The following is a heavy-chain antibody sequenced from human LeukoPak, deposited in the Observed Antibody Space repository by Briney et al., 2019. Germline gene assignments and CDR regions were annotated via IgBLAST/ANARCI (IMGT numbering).Heavy chain of an antibody. V-gene: IGHV5-51*01. J-gene: IGHJ4*02. CDR2: IYPGDFDA. D-gene: IGHD3-9*01. CDR3: ARQVGDILTGYSDY. Sequence: GESLKISCKGSGYIFTSYWIGWVRQMPGKGLEWMGIIYPGDFDARYSPSFQGQVTISADKSISTAYLQWSSLKASDTAMYYCARQVGDILTGYSDYWGQGTLVTVSS. CDR1: GYIFTSYW.